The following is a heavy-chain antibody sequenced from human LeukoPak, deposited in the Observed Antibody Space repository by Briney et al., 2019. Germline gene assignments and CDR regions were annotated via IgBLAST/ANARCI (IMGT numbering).Heavy chain of an antibody. CDR2: IIPIFGTA. Sequence: SVKVSCKASGGTFSSYAISWVRQAPGQGLEWMGGIIPIFGTANYAQKFQGRVTITADKSTSTAYMELSSLRSEDTAAYYCARDQAYGSENWFDPWGQGTLVTVSS. J-gene: IGHJ5*02. V-gene: IGHV1-69*06. D-gene: IGHD3-10*01. CDR3: ARDQAYGSENWFDP. CDR1: GGTFSSYA.